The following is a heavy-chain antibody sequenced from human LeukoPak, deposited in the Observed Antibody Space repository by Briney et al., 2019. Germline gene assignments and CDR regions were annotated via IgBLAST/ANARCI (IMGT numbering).Heavy chain of an antibody. D-gene: IGHD3-22*01. J-gene: IGHJ6*02. CDR2: IDTGGSSV. CDR1: GFIFRTYE. Sequence: PGGSLGLSCAASGFIFRTYEMNWVRQAPGKGLEWLSYIDTGGSSVYYADSVKGRFTMSRDNAENSLYLQMDSLRPDDTAVYYCARERYDSFGMDVWGQGTTVTVSS. CDR3: ARERYDSFGMDV. V-gene: IGHV3-48*03.